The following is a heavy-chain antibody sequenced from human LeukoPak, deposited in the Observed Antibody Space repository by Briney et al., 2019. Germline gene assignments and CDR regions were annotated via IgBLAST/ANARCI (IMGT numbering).Heavy chain of an antibody. CDR2: VSSGFRA. V-gene: IGHV3-13*01. J-gene: IGHJ4*02. Sequence: PGGSLRLSCTASGFTLGSHDMHWVRQIPGQGLEWVAAVSSGFRAFFADSVQGRFTVSREDARNSLYLQMNSLRAGDTAVYYCVREARGYHYTYFDYWGQGTLVTLSS. D-gene: IGHD5-18*01. CDR3: VREARGYHYTYFDY. CDR1: GFTLGSHD.